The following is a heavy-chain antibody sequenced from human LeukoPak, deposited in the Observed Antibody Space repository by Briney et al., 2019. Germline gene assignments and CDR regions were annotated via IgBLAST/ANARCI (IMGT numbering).Heavy chain of an antibody. CDR3: ARGLRYFDWLTNDYYYYGMDV. D-gene: IGHD3-9*01. V-gene: IGHV3-23*01. CDR1: GFSFTNYA. Sequence: PGGSLRLSCAASGFSFTNYAMSWVRQAPARGPEWLSSMKGGGETFYADSVKGRFTLSRDNAKNSLYLQMNSLRAEDTAVYYCARGLRYFDWLTNDYYYYGMDVWGQGTTVTVS. CDR2: MKGGGET. J-gene: IGHJ6*02.